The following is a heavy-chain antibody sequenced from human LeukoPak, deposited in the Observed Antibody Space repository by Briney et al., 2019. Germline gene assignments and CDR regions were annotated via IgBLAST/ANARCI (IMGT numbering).Heavy chain of an antibody. J-gene: IGHJ4*02. CDR3: ARDLNRRVFTDY. V-gene: IGHV3-64D*09. CDR1: GFSFSSQA. Sequence: GGSLRLSCSASGFSFSSQALHWVRHAPGKGLEYVSAISSNGGSTHYADSVKGRFIISRDNSKNTLYLQMSSLRAEDTAVYYCARDLNRRVFTDYWGQGTLVTVSS. CDR2: ISSNGGST.